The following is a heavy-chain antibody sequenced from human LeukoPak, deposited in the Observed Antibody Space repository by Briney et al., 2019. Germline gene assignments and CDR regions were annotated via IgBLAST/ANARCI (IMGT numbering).Heavy chain of an antibody. V-gene: IGHV3-23*01. J-gene: IGHJ3*02. Sequence: GGSLRLSCAGSGFPFSSHGMSWVRQAPGKGLEWVSAISGSGGSTYYADSVKGRFTISRDNSKNTLYLQMNSLRAEDTAVYYCAKDGDTAMVAFDIWGQGTMVTVSS. D-gene: IGHD5-18*01. CDR2: ISGSGGST. CDR1: GFPFSSHG. CDR3: AKDGDTAMVAFDI.